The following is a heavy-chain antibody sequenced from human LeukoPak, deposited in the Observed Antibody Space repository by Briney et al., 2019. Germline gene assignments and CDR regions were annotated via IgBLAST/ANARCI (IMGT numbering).Heavy chain of an antibody. CDR2: INYSGNR. Sequence: SETLSLTCTVSGASISGSHYYWAWIRQPPGKGLEWIGMINYSGNRYYNPSLWSRVTISVDTSTNQFSLNLNSVTAADTAVYYCARGYDYWGQGTLVAVSS. CDR3: ARGYDY. V-gene: IGHV4-39*01. CDR1: GASISGSHYY. D-gene: IGHD3-22*01. J-gene: IGHJ4*02.